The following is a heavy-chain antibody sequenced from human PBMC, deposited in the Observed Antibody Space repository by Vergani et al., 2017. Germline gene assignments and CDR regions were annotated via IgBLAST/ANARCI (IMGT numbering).Heavy chain of an antibody. CDR2: ISSSSSYI. D-gene: IGHD3-22*01. CDR1: GFTFSSYS. V-gene: IGHV3-21*02. CDR3: ARDGDSSGYSDY. Sequence: EVQLVESGGGLVQPGTSLRLSCAASGFTFSSYSMNWVRQAPGRGLEWVSSISSSSSYISYADSVKGRFTISRDNAKNSLYLQMNSLRAEDTAVYYCARDGDSSGYSDYWGQGTLVTVSS. J-gene: IGHJ4*02.